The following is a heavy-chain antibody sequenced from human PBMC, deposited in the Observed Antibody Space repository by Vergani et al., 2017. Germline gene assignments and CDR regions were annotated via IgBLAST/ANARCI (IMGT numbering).Heavy chain of an antibody. CDR1: GYTFTGYY. CDR3: ARAGGIVADYNWCDP. V-gene: IGHV1-2*02. D-gene: IGHD1-26*01. CDR2: INPNSGGK. J-gene: IGHJ5*02. Sequence: QVQLVQSGAEVKKPGASVKVSCKASGYTFTGYYMHWVRQAPGQGLEWMGWINPNSGGKNYAQKFQGRVTMTRDTSISPAYMELSRLRSDDTAVYYCARAGGIVADYNWCDPWGQGTLVTVAS.